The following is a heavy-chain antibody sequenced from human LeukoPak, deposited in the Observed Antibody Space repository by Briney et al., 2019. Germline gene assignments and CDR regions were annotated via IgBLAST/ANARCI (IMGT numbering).Heavy chain of an antibody. D-gene: IGHD2-21*02. V-gene: IGHV1-69*04. J-gene: IGHJ6*02. CDR2: IIPILGIA. CDR1: GGTFSSYA. CDR3: ARVCLDCGGDCYNYYGMDV. Sequence: SVKVSCKASGGTFSSYAISWVRQAPGQGLEWMGRIIPILGIANYAQKFQGRVTITADKSTSTAYMELSSLRSEDKAVYYCARVCLDCGGDCYNYYGMDVWGQGTTVTVSS.